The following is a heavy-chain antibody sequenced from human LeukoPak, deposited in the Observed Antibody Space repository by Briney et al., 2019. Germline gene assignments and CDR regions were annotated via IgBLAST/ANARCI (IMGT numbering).Heavy chain of an antibody. V-gene: IGHV3-23*01. D-gene: IGHD2-15*01. CDR2: ISGSGGST. CDR3: AKEGYCSGGSCPFDY. CDR1: GFTFSSFP. J-gene: IGHJ4*02. Sequence: GGSLRLSCAASGFTFSSFPLSGFGQPPGRGWGGFSVISGSGGSTYYADSVKGRFTISRDNSKNTLYLQMNSLRAEDTAVYYCAKEGYCSGGSCPFDYWGQGTLVTVSS.